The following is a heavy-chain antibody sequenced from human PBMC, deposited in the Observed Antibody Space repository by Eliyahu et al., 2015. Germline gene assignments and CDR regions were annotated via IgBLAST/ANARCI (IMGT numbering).Heavy chain of an antibody. D-gene: IGHD3-3*01. CDR1: GGSXSXGGYX. V-gene: IGHV4-31*03. J-gene: IGHJ6*02. Sequence: QVQLQESGPGLVKPSQXLXLTCTVSGGSXSXGGYXXXWIRQXPGKGLEWIGYIYSSGSTYYNPSLKSRVTISVDTSKNLFSLKLSSVTAADTAVYYCARDPPNTIFGPGGMDVWGQGNTVTVSS. CDR2: IYSSGST. CDR3: ARDPPNTIFGPGGMDV.